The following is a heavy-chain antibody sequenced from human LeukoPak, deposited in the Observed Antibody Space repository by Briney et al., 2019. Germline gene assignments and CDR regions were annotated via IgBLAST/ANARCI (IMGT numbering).Heavy chain of an antibody. CDR1: GGSISSTNW. CDR3: SRESGAFSPFGY. D-gene: IGHD1-26*01. Sequence: SETLSLTCGVSGGSISSTNWYSWVRQPPGQGLEWIGEIFLSGLTNCNPSLKSRVTMSLDKSKNLLSLTLTSVTAADTAVCYCSRESGAFSPFGYWGQGTLVTVTS. J-gene: IGHJ4*02. CDR2: IFLSGLT. V-gene: IGHV4-4*02.